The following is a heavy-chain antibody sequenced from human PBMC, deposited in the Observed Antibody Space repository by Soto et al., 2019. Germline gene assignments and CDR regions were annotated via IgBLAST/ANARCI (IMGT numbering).Heavy chain of an antibody. CDR3: ARSAGGYLDV. D-gene: IGHD3-16*01. V-gene: IGHV1-2*04. CDR1: GYTFSGYS. CDR2: INPKNGGT. J-gene: IGHJ6*03. Sequence: QVHLVQSGAEVTQPGASVKVSCTTSGYTFSGYSLHWVRQAPGQGLEWMGWINPKNGGTNRAQKFQGWVTMTRDASSSTVYMELSRLKSNDTAVYYWARSAGGYLDVWGNGTTVTVSS.